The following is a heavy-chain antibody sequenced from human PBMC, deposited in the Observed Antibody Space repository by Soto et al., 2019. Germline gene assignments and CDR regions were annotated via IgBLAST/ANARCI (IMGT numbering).Heavy chain of an antibody. J-gene: IGHJ4*02. CDR3: AISRYCSGYCYPNSLYYFDY. CDR1: GDTFAGPS. D-gene: IGHD2-21*02. CDR2: INPDNGGT. V-gene: IGHV1-2*02. Sequence: ASVKVCCKASGDTFAGPSLHWVRQAPGQGLEWMGWINPDNGGTNYAQSFQGRLTMTRDTSISTAYMDLSKLRSDDTAVYYCAISRYCSGYCYPNSLYYFDYCGQGALVTVYS.